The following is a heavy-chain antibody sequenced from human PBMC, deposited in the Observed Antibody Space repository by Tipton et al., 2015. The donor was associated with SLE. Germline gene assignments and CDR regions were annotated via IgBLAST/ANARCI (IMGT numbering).Heavy chain of an antibody. V-gene: IGHV3-23*01. J-gene: IGHJ4*02. Sequence: GSLRLSCAASGFIFRSYDMTWVRQAPGKGLEWVSVISGSGGRKDYADSVKGRFTISRDNSKNTLYLQMNSLRAEDTAVYYCARTKGSFSFDYWGQGTLVTVSS. CDR3: ARTKGSFSFDY. CDR1: GFIFRSYD. D-gene: IGHD3-10*01. CDR2: ISGSGGRK.